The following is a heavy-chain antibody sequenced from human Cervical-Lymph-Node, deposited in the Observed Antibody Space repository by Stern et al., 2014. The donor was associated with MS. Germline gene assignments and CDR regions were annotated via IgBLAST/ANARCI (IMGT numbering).Heavy chain of an antibody. J-gene: IGHJ6*02. V-gene: IGHV3-30*17. D-gene: IGHD4/OR15-4a*01. CDR2: VSNDGVRQ. CDR3: ARELGRSGAVDV. Sequence: DQLVESGGGVVQPGRSLRLSCEASGFTFSSFFMHWVRQAPGKGLEWLASVSNDGVRQWYADAVKGHFTISRDNSKNTLYLEMNSLRPEDTALYYCARELGRSGAVDVWGQGATVTVS. CDR1: GFTFSSFF.